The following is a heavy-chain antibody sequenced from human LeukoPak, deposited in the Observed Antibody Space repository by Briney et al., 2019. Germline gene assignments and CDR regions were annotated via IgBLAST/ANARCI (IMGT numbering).Heavy chain of an antibody. CDR2: IYYSGST. CDR3: ARRYCSSTSCSYDY. V-gene: IGHV4-59*01. J-gene: IGHJ4*02. D-gene: IGHD2-2*01. Sequence: SETLSLTCTVSGGSISSYYWSWIWQPPGKGLEWIGYIYYSGSTNYNPSLKSRVTITVDTSKTQFSLKLSSVTAADTAVYYCARRYCSSTSCSYDYWGQGTLVIVSS. CDR1: GGSISSYY.